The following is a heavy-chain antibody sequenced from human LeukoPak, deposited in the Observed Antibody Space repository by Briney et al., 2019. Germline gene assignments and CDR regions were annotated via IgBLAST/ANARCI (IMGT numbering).Heavy chain of an antibody. J-gene: IGHJ4*02. D-gene: IGHD3-10*01. V-gene: IGHV1-69*01. CDR2: IIPILGTA. CDR1: GGTFSSYA. CDR3: ARDLTMVRGVFDY. Sequence: ASVKVSCKASGGTFSSYAISWVRQAPGQGLEWMGGIIPILGTANYAQKFQGRVTITADESTSTAYMELSSLRSEDTAVYYCARDLTMVRGVFDYWGQGTLVTVSS.